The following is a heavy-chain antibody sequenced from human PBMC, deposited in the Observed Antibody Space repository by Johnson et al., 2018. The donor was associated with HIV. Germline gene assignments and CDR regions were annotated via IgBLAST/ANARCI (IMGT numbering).Heavy chain of an antibody. CDR1: GFTFNKYW. V-gene: IGHV3-7*03. J-gene: IGHJ3*02. D-gene: IGHD5-12*01. CDR2: IKQDGSER. CDR3: AREVIVAGHGGAFDI. Sequence: VQLVESGGGLVQPGGSLRLSCAASGFTFNKYWMSWVRQAPGKGLEWVANIKQDGSERYYVDSVKGRFTISRDNAKNSLYLQMISLRAEDTALYYCAREVIVAGHGGAFDIWGQGTMVTVSS.